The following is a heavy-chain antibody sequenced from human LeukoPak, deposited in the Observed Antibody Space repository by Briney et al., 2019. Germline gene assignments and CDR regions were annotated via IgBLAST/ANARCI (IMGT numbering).Heavy chain of an antibody. CDR1: GGSITTTNW. CDR2: IHLNGRT. CDR3: VNDYGDY. Sequence: PSGTLSLTCGVSGGSITTTNWWSWVRQPPGQGLEWIGEIHLNGRTNYNPSLNSRVTLALDTSKNQFSLKLTSVTAADTAVYFCVNDYGDYWGQGTLVTVSS. J-gene: IGHJ4*02. V-gene: IGHV4-4*02.